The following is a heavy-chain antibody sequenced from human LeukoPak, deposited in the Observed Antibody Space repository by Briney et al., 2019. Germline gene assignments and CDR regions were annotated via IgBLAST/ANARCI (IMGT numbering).Heavy chain of an antibody. CDR3: ARFKQLGCSFDS. Sequence: PSETLSLTCTVSGGSIGKTRYYWGWIRQPPGKGLEWIGNIYYSGTTYYNPSLKSRVTISVDTSKNQFSLTLNSVTAADTAVYFCARFKQLGCSFDSWGLGSLVTVSS. D-gene: IGHD1-1*01. CDR1: GGSIGKTRYY. V-gene: IGHV4-39*07. J-gene: IGHJ4*02. CDR2: IYYSGTT.